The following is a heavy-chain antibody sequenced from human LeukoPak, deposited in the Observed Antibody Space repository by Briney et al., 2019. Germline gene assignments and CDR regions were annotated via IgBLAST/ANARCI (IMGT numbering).Heavy chain of an antibody. CDR2: INHSGST. CDR3: ARAAGNDIPDY. Sequence: PSETLSLTCAVYGGSFSGYYWSWIRQPPGKGLEWIGEINHSGSTNYNPSLKSRVTISVDTSKNHFSLELNSVTAADTAVYYCARAAGNDIPDYWGQGTLVTVSS. V-gene: IGHV4-34*01. D-gene: IGHD3-9*01. CDR1: GGSFSGYY. J-gene: IGHJ4*02.